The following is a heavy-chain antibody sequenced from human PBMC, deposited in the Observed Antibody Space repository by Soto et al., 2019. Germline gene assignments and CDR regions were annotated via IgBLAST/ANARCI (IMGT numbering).Heavy chain of an antibody. J-gene: IGHJ4*02. CDR3: ARVRLTGTYYYGSGSSYYFDY. D-gene: IGHD3-10*01. CDR1: GGSISSGGYY. V-gene: IGHV4-31*03. Sequence: SETLSLTCTVSGGSISSGGYYWSWIRQHPGKGLEWIGYIYYSGSTYYNPSLKSRVTISVDTSKNQFSLRLSSVTAADTAVYYCARVRLTGTYYYGSGSSYYFDYWGQGTLVTVSS. CDR2: IYYSGST.